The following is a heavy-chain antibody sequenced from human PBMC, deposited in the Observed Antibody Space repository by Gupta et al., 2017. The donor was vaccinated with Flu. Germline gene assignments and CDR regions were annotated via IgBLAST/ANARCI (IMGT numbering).Heavy chain of an antibody. CDR1: GYTFTSYY. V-gene: IGHV1-46*01. CDR2: INPSGGST. CDR3: ASVGGRGGATMRDAFDI. Sequence: QVQLVQSGAEVKKPGASVKVSCKASGYTFTSYYMHWVRQAPGQGLEGMGIINPSGGSTSYAQKFQGRVTMTRDTSTSTVYMELSSLRSEDTAVYYCASVGGRGGATMRDAFDIWGQGTMVTVSS. J-gene: IGHJ3*02. D-gene: IGHD1-26*01.